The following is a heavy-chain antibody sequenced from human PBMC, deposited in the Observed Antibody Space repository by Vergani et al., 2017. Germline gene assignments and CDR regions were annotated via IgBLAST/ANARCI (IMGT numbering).Heavy chain of an antibody. Sequence: QVQLQQWGAGLLKPSETLSLTCPVYGGSFSGYYWSWIRQPPGKGLEWIGEINHSGSTNYTPSLKSRVTISVDTSKNQFPLKLNSVTAADTAVYYCASAPLERPAFDIWGQGTMVTVSS. CDR1: GGSFSGYY. D-gene: IGHD1-1*01. V-gene: IGHV4-34*01. CDR3: ASAPLERPAFDI. CDR2: INHSGST. J-gene: IGHJ3*02.